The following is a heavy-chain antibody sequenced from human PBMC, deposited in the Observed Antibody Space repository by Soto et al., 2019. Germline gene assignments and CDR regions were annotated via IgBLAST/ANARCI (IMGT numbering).Heavy chain of an antibody. CDR2: IWYDGSNK. J-gene: IGHJ4*02. Sequence: QVQLVESGGGVVQPGRSLRLSCAASGFTFSSYGMHWVRQAPGKGLEWVAVIWYDGSNKYYADSVKGRFTISRDNSKNAWYLQMNSLRAEDTAVYYCARCWYSSGWYGFDYWGQGTLVTVSS. D-gene: IGHD6-19*01. CDR1: GFTFSSYG. V-gene: IGHV3-33*01. CDR3: ARCWYSSGWYGFDY.